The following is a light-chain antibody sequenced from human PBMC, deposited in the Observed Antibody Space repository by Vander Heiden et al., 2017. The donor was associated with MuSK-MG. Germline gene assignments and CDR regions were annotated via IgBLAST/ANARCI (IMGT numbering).Light chain of an antibody. CDR2: GNN. V-gene: IGLV1-40*01. CDR1: SSNIGADYN. Sequence: QSVLTQPPSVSGAPGQRVTISCTGSSSNIGADYNVHWYQQLQGTATKLLSYGNNIRPSGVPDRFLSYKAGTSASPETNGLQADEEADDYCQYSDSRLSAVVFGGGTKLTVL. J-gene: IGLJ2*01. CDR3: QYSDSRLSAVV.